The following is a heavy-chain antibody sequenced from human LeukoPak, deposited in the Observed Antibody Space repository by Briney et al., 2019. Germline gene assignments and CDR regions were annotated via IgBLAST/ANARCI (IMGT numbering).Heavy chain of an antibody. D-gene: IGHD3-9*01. CDR2: INPSGGST. Sequence: ASVTVSCKASGYTFTSYYMHWVRQAPGQGLEWMGLINPSGGSTRYAQKFQGRVTMTRDMSTSTVYMELSSLRSGDTAVYYCARDLAPYDILTGPQVTPDYWGQGTLVTVSS. CDR1: GYTFTSYY. CDR3: ARDLAPYDILTGPQVTPDY. J-gene: IGHJ4*02. V-gene: IGHV1-46*01.